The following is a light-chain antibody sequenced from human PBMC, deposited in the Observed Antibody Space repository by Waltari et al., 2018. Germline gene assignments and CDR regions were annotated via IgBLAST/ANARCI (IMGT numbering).Light chain of an antibody. J-gene: IGLJ3*02. CDR3: QVWDSDSNHPV. Sequence: SSVLTQPPSVSVAPGKTARITCGRPSNTRVHWYQRKPGQAPVLVIYFCSDRPSGIPGRFSGSNSGNTATLTISSVEAGDEADYYCQVWDSDSNHPVFGGGTKLTAL. CDR1: SNTR. CDR2: FCS. V-gene: IGLV3-21*04.